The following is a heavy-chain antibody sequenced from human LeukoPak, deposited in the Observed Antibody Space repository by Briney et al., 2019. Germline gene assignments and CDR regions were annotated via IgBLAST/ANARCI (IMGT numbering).Heavy chain of an antibody. J-gene: IGHJ6*03. CDR2: MNPNSGNT. Sequence: AAVKVSCKASGYTFTSYDINWVRQATGQGLEWMGWMNPNSGNTGYAQKFQGRVTMTRNTSISTAYMELSSLRSEDTAVYYCAREFGGYLNYYYYYMDVWGKGTTVTISS. CDR1: GYTFTSYD. V-gene: IGHV1-8*01. CDR3: AREFGGYLNYYYYYMDV. D-gene: IGHD5-18*01.